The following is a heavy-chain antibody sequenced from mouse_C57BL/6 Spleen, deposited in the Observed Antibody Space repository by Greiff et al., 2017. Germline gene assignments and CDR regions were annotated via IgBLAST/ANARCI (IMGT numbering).Heavy chain of an antibody. CDR3: ARVDYYGSRDYFDY. CDR2: ISDGGSYT. CDR1: GFTFSSYA. Sequence: EVQLVESGGGLVKPGGSLKLSCAASGFTFSSYAMSWVRQTPEKRLEWVATISDGGSYTYDPDNVKGRFTISRDNAKNNLYLQMSHLKSEDTAMYYCARVDYYGSRDYFDYWGQGTTLTVSS. D-gene: IGHD1-1*01. V-gene: IGHV5-4*01. J-gene: IGHJ2*01.